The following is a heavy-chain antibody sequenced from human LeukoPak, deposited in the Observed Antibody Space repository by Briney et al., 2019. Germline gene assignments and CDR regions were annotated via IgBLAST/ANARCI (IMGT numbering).Heavy chain of an antibody. CDR1: GGSISSYY. CDR3: ARNSCPSGSCYDNRGYFDY. CDR2: IYYSGST. V-gene: IGHV4-59*01. J-gene: IGHJ4*02. D-gene: IGHD2-15*01. Sequence: SETLSLTCTVSGGSISSYYWNWIRQPPGKGLEWIGYIYYSGSTNYNPSLKSRVTISLDMSKNQFSLKLRSVTAADTAVYYCARNSCPSGSCYDNRGYFDYWGQGTLVTVSS.